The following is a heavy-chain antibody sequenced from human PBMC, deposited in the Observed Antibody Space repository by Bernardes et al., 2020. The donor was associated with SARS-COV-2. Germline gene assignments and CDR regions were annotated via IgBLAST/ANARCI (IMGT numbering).Heavy chain of an antibody. V-gene: IGHV3-30*03. CDR1: GFTFSSYG. CDR3: ARDLQYYDILTGYYFQADYYYYYGMDV. D-gene: IGHD3-9*01. Sequence: GGSLRLSCAASGFTFSSYGMHWVRQAPGKGLEWVAVISYDGSNKYYADSVKGRFTISRDNSKNTLYLQMNSLRAEDTAVYYCARDLQYYDILTGYYFQADYYYYYGMDVWGQETTVTVSS. J-gene: IGHJ6*02. CDR2: ISYDGSNK.